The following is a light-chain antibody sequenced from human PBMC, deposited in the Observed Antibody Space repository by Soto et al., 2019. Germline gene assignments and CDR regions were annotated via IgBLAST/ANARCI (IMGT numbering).Light chain of an antibody. CDR2: IAS. Sequence: IQLTQSPASLSSSIGDRVTITCRASQGISNSLAWYQQKPGKAPKLLIYIASTLQSGVPPRFCGSGFGPHFTLPISCLQPEDFAIYYCLQLESYPLTFGQGTLLAIK. CDR1: QGISNS. J-gene: IGKJ5*01. V-gene: IGKV1-9*01. CDR3: LQLESYPLT.